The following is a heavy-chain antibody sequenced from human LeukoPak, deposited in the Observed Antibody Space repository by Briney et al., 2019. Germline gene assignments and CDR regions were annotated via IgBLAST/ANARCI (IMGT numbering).Heavy chain of an antibody. Sequence: GGSLRLSCAVSEFTFSHFAMHWVRQAPGKGLEWVAVVSSHGDDGYYADSVKGRFTISRDNSKNTLYLQIDSLRAEDTAIYYCTRDAYNFNDFDYWGQGTLVTVSS. V-gene: IGHV3-30*01. J-gene: IGHJ4*02. CDR1: EFTFSHFA. D-gene: IGHD5-24*01. CDR3: TRDAYNFNDFDY. CDR2: VSSHGDDG.